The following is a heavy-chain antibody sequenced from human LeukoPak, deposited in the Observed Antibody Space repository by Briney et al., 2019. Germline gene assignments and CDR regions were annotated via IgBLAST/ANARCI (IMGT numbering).Heavy chain of an antibody. J-gene: IGHJ6*02. D-gene: IGHD5-12*01. CDR1: GFNFSK. CDR3: ATGYDSSMDL. Sequence: GGSLRHSCEASGFNFSKMNWVRQAPGKGLEWVSYISSSDSTVYYAGSVKGRFTISRDNAKSSLYLQINSLRAEDTAVYYCATGYDSSMDLWGQGTTVTVSS. CDR2: ISSSDSTV. V-gene: IGHV3-48*03.